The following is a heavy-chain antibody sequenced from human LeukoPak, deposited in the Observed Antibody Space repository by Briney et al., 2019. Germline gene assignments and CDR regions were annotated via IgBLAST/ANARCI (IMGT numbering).Heavy chain of an antibody. Sequence: PGGSLRLSCVASGFSFSTYDMYWVRQAAGRGLEWVSALGTNGDAYYLGSVRGRFTISRENVKNSLYLQMNSLKTEDTAVYYCTTGIRGDCGQGTLVTVSS. CDR1: GFSFSTYD. CDR2: LGTNGDA. V-gene: IGHV3-13*01. CDR3: TTGIRGD. J-gene: IGHJ4*02.